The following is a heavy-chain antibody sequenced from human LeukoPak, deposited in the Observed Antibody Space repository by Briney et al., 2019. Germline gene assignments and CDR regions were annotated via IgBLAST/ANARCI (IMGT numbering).Heavy chain of an antibody. V-gene: IGHV3-21*01. D-gene: IGHD4-17*01. CDR3: ARAGTTSPAAFDI. Sequence: GGSLRLSCAASGFTFSSYSMNWVRQAPGKGLEWVSSISSSSSYIYYADSVKGRFTISRDNAKNSLYLQMNSLRAEDTAVYYCARAGTTSPAAFDIWGQGTMVTVSS. J-gene: IGHJ3*02. CDR1: GFTFSSYS. CDR2: ISSSSSYI.